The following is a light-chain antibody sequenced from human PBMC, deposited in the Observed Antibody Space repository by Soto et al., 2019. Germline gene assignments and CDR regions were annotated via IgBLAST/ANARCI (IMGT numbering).Light chain of an antibody. J-gene: IGKJ1*01. CDR3: QQYGSPPQP. CDR2: AAS. V-gene: IGKV3-20*01. Sequence: IGVKMPAGGLSLSTGEGANLSCRVSQTISRTYLAWYQQIPGQAPRLLIYAASTRATGIPDRFSGSGSGTDFTLTISILEPEDFAVYYCQQYGSPPQPFGQGTKVDIK. CDR1: QTISRTY.